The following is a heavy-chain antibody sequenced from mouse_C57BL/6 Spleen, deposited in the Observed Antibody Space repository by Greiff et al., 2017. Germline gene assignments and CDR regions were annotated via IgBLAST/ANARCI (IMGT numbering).Heavy chain of an antibody. CDR1: GYTFTSYW. V-gene: IGHV1-69*01. J-gene: IGHJ3*01. CDR2: IDPSDSYT. CDR3: AREDGGGFAY. Sequence: QVQLQQPGAELVMPGASVKLSCKASGYTFTSYWMHWVKQRPGQGLEWIGEIDPSDSYTNYNQKFKGKSTLTVDKSSSTAYMQLSSLTSEDSAVYYCAREDGGGFAYWGQGTLVTVSA.